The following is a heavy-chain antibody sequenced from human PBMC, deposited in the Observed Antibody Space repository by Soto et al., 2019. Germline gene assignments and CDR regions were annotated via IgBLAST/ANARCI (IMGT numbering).Heavy chain of an antibody. CDR3: AKGSSASRPYYFDH. Sequence: GGSLRLSCAASGFTVSSNYMSWVRQAPGKGLEWVSVIYSGGSTYYADSVKGRLTISRDNSKTTLYLQMSSLRADDTAVYYCAKGSSASRPYYFDHWGQGMLVTVSS. V-gene: IGHV3-53*01. CDR1: GFTVSSNY. CDR2: IYSGGST. J-gene: IGHJ4*02. D-gene: IGHD6-19*01.